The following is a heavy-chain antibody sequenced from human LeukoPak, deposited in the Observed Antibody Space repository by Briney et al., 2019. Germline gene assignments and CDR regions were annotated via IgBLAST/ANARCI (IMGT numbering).Heavy chain of an antibody. V-gene: IGHV3-21*01. D-gene: IGHD3-16*02. CDR1: GFTFSSYN. CDR3: ASAQGGVILPDCFHH. CDR2: ISSSGNYI. J-gene: IGHJ1*01. Sequence: PGGSLRLSCAASGFTFSSYNMNWVRQAPGKGLEWVSSISSSGNYIYYADSLKGRFTISRDNAKNSLYLQMNSLRADDTAVYFCASAQGGVILPDCFHHWGQGTLVTVSS.